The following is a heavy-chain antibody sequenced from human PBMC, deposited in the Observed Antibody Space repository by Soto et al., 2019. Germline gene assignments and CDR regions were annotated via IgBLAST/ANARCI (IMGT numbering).Heavy chain of an antibody. CDR1: GFTFSDYY. CDR2: ISSGGSTI. J-gene: IGHJ6*03. V-gene: IGHV3-11*01. CDR3: ARDRPAPWNSGYDGDHYYYYMDV. Sequence: PGGSLRLSCAASGFTFSDYYMSWIRQAPGKGLEWVSYISSGGSTIYYADSVKGRFTISRDNAKNSLYLQMNSLRAEDTAVYYCARDRPAPWNSGYDGDHYYYYMDVWGKGTTVTVSS. D-gene: IGHD5-12*01.